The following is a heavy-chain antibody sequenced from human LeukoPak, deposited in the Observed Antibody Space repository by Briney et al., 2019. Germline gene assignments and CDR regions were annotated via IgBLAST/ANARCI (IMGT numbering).Heavy chain of an antibody. D-gene: IGHD6-6*01. CDR2: ISYDGSNK. Sequence: AGGSLRLSCAASGFTFSSYGMPWVRQAPGKGLEWVAVISYDGSNKYYADSVKGRFTISRDNSKNTLYLQMNSLRAEDTAVYYCAKDPGRSSSSYYYYGMDVWGQGTTVTVSS. CDR3: AKDPGRSSSSYYYYGMDV. V-gene: IGHV3-30*18. CDR1: GFTFSSYG. J-gene: IGHJ6*02.